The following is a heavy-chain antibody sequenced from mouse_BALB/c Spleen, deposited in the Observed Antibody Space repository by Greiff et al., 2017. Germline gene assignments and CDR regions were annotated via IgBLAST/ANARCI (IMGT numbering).Heavy chain of an antibody. CDR1: GFNIKDTY. D-gene: IGHD1-1*01. CDR2: IDPANGNT. CDR3: ARIITTVVATEDYFDY. V-gene: IGHV14-3*02. J-gene: IGHJ2*01. Sequence: EVKLLESGAELVKPGASVKLSCTASGFNIKDTYMHWVKQRPEQGLEWIGRIDPANGNTKYDPKFQGKATITADTSSNTAYLQLSSLTSEDSAVYYCARIITTVVATEDYFDYWGQGTTLTVSS.